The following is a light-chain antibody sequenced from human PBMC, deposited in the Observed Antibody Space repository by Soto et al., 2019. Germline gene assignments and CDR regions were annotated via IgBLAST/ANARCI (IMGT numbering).Light chain of an antibody. CDR3: QQLFMYPPT. J-gene: IGKJ3*01. CDR2: GAS. V-gene: IGKV1-9*01. Sequence: GDRVTITCRASQDISTSLAWYQQKPGKVPKLLIYGASTLQGGVPSRFSGSGSGTDFTLTVSSLQPEDLATYYCQQLFMYPPTFGPGTKVDIK. CDR1: QDISTS.